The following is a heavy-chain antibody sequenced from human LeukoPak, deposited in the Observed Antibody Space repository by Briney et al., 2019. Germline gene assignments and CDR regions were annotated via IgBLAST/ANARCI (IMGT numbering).Heavy chain of an antibody. CDR2: INSDGSST. V-gene: IGHV3-74*01. D-gene: IGHD3-22*01. Sequence: GGSLRLSCAASGLTFSSYWMHWVRQAPGKGLVWGSHINSDGSSTSYADSVKGRFTISRDNAKNTLYLQMNSLRAEDTAVYYCARDPQFSYYDSMEAFDIWGQGTMVTVSS. CDR3: ARDPQFSYYDSMEAFDI. J-gene: IGHJ3*02. CDR1: GLTFSSYW.